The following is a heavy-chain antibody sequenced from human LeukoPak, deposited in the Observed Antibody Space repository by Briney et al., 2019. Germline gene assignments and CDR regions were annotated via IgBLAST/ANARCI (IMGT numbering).Heavy chain of an antibody. Sequence: PRGSLRLSCAASGFTFSSYAMSWVRQAPGKGLEWVSAISGSGGSTYYADSVKGRFTISRDNSKNTLYLQMNSLRAEDTAVYYCANFVQLERPGSTNWFDPWGQGTLVTVSS. CDR1: GFTFSSYA. CDR2: ISGSGGST. V-gene: IGHV3-23*01. CDR3: ANFVQLERPGSTNWFDP. J-gene: IGHJ5*02. D-gene: IGHD1-1*01.